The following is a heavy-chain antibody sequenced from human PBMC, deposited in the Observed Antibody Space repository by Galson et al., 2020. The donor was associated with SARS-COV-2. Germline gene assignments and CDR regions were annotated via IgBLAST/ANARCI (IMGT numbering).Heavy chain of an antibody. Sequence: GESLKISCAASGLTFSSYAMSWVRQAPGKGLEWVSTMSGSGGSIYYADSVKGRFTISRDNSKNTLYLQMSSLRAEDTAVYYCAKNRQQIFDYWGQGTLVTVSS. J-gene: IGHJ4*02. V-gene: IGHV3-23*01. D-gene: IGHD6-13*01. CDR2: MSGSGGSI. CDR3: AKNRQQIFDY. CDR1: GLTFSSYA.